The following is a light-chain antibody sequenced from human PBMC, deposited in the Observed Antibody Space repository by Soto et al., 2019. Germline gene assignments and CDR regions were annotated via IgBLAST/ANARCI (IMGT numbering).Light chain of an antibody. Sequence: DIVLTQSPDSLAVSLGESATINCKSSQSVLYNVNNKNYLGWFQQKPGQPPKLLIYWASIRESGVPDRFSGSGSDTDFTITISSLEAEDVAVYYCKQYSDVPWTCGGGTRVGVK. J-gene: IGKJ4*02. CDR3: KQYSDVPWT. CDR2: WAS. V-gene: IGKV4-1*01. CDR1: QSVLYNVNNKNY.